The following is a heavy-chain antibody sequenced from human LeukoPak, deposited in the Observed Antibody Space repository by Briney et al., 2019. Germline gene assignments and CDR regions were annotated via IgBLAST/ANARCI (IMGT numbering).Heavy chain of an antibody. V-gene: IGHV1-24*01. J-gene: IGHJ4*02. CDR2: FDPEDDET. CDR1: GYTLTELS. D-gene: IGHD3-3*01. Sequence: ASVKVSCKVSGYTLTELSMHWVRQAPGKGLEWMGGFDPEDDETIYAQKFQGRVTMTEDTSTDTAYMELSSLRSEDTAVYYCATFKGVVINTFDYWGQGTLVTVSS. CDR3: ATFKGVVINTFDY.